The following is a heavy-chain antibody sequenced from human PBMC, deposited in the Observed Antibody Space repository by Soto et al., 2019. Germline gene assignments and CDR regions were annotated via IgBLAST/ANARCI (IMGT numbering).Heavy chain of an antibody. Sequence: GASVKVSCKVSGYTLTELSMHWVRQAPVKGLEWMGGFDPEDGETIYAQKFQGRVTMTEDTSTDTAYMELSSLRSEDTAVYYCATGAGTGFYYYYGMDVWGQGTTVTVSS. V-gene: IGHV1-24*01. CDR2: FDPEDGET. J-gene: IGHJ6*02. D-gene: IGHD6-13*01. CDR1: GYTLTELS. CDR3: ATGAGTGFYYYYGMDV.